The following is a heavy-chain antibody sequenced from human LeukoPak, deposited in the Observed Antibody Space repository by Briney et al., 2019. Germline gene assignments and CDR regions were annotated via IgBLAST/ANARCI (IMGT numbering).Heavy chain of an antibody. CDR1: GYTFTGYY. D-gene: IGHD4-23*01. J-gene: IGHJ3*02. V-gene: IGHV1-24*01. CDR3: ATGTTVVTVGAFDI. Sequence: ASVKVSCKASGYTFTGYYMHWVRQAPGKGLEWMGGFDPEDGETIYAQKFQGRVTMTEDTSTDTAYMELSSLRSEDTAVYYCATGTTVVTVGAFDIWGQGTMVTVSS. CDR2: FDPEDGET.